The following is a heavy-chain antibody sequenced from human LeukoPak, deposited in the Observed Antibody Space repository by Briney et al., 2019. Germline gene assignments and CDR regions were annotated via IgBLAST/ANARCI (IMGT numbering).Heavy chain of an antibody. V-gene: IGHV3-30*02. CDR1: GFTFSNYW. Sequence: PGGSLRLSCAASGFTFSNYWMNWVRQAPGKGLEWVAFIRYDGSNKYYADSVKGRFTIFRDNSKNTLYLQMKSLRAEDTAVYYCAKGGGYEAQYYYYYLDVWGKGTTVTISS. CDR2: IRYDGSNK. J-gene: IGHJ6*03. D-gene: IGHD5-12*01. CDR3: AKGGGYEAQYYYYYLDV.